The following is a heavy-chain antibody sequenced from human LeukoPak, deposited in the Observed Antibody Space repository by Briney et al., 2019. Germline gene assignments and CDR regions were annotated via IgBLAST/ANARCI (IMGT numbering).Heavy chain of an antibody. J-gene: IGHJ6*02. CDR3: VKQTTAGRYYYDGRDV. D-gene: IGHD6-13*01. CDR1: GFTFDDFA. V-gene: IGHV3-9*01. CDR2: ISWNSDTI. Sequence: GGSLRLSCAASGFTFDDFAMHWVRHAPGKGLDWVSRISWNSDTIAYADSVKGRFTMSRDNAKNSLYLQMNSLRPEGTALYYCVKQTTAGRYYYDGRDVWGQGTTVTVSS.